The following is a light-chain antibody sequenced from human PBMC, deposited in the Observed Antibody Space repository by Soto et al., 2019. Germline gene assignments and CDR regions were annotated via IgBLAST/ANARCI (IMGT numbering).Light chain of an antibody. CDR3: QQRSNCPPT. CDR2: DAS. J-gene: IGKJ3*01. V-gene: IGKV3-11*01. CDR1: QSVGSF. Sequence: ENVLTQSPATLSLSPGERATLSCRASQSVGSFLAWYQQKPGQAPRLLISDASSRATGIPARFSGRGSGTDFTLTISSLEPEDVAVYYCQQRSNCPPTFGPGTKVDIK.